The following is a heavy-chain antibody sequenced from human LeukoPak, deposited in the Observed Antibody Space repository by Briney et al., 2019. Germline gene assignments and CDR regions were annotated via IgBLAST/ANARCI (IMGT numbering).Heavy chain of an antibody. CDR2: ISSSGSTI. V-gene: IGHV3-48*04. CDR1: GFIFSSYA. D-gene: IGHD6-13*01. Sequence: GGSLRLSCAASGFIFSSYAMSWVRQAPGKGLEWVSYISSSGSTIYYADSVKGRFTISRDNAKNSLYLQMNSLRAEDTAVYYCAKVAGYSSSWYRLGDWGQGTLVTVSS. CDR3: AKVAGYSSSWYRLGD. J-gene: IGHJ4*02.